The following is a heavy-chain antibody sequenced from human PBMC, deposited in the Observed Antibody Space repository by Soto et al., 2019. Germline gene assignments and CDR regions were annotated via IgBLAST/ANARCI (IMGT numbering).Heavy chain of an antibody. J-gene: IGHJ3*02. D-gene: IGHD2-2*01. CDR1: GDSMTISDFL. Sequence: SETLSLTCTVSGDSMTISDFLWGWVRQSPGKGLEWIGGIYYSGSAYYNPSLRSRATLSVDTSRNQFFLNVTSVTAADTAVYYCARPVYAYWAFAIWGQGKLVTVSS. CDR2: IYYSGSA. V-gene: IGHV4-39*01. CDR3: ARPVYAYWAFAI.